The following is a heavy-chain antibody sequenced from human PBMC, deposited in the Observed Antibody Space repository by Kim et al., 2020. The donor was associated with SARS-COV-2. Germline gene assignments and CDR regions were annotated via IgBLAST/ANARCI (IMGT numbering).Heavy chain of an antibody. Sequence: GGSLRLSCVASGFTFSSYWVSWVRQAPGKGLEWVANIKQDGNEKYYVDSVKGRFTISRDNAKNSLYLQMNSLRAEDTAVYYCAKVSIAAPGSDYWGQGNLVTVSS. D-gene: IGHD6-13*01. J-gene: IGHJ4*02. CDR1: GFTFSSYW. CDR2: IKQDGNEK. CDR3: AKVSIAAPGSDY. V-gene: IGHV3-7*03.